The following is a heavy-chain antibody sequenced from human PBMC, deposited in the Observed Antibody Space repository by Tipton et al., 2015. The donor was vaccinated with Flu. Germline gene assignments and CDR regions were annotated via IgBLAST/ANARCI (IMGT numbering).Heavy chain of an antibody. D-gene: IGHD3-16*01. V-gene: IGHV4-38-2*02. J-gene: IGHJ4*02. Sequence: TLSLTCSVSNYSITDGYYWGWIRQSPGKGLEWIGSVYYSGNSYYNPSLESRVTISVDTSKNYFYLKMTSVTAADTAIYYCARCYVGYPHIYWGQGRLVTVSS. CDR3: ARCYVGYPHIY. CDR1: NYSITDGYY. CDR2: VYYSGNS.